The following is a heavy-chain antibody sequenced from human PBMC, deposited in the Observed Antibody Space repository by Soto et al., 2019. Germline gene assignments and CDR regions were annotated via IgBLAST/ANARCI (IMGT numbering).Heavy chain of an antibody. J-gene: IGHJ4*02. D-gene: IGHD2-21*01. V-gene: IGHV3-30-3*01. CDR1: GFTFSSYA. CDR2: ISYDGSNK. Sequence: GGSLRLSCAASGFTFSSYAMHWVRQAPGKGLEWVAVISYDGSNKYYADSVKGRFTISRDNSKNTLYLQMNSLRAEDTAVYYCARGSTLGLRGYYFDYWGQGTLVSVSS. CDR3: ARGSTLGLRGYYFDY.